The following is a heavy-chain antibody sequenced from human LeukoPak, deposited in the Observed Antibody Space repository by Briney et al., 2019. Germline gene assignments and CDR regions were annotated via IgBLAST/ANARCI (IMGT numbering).Heavy chain of an antibody. CDR1: GGSFSGYY. Sequence: SETLSLTCAVYGGSFSGYYWSWIRQPPGKGLEWIGEIKHSGSTNYNPSLKSRVTISVDTSKKQFSLKLGSVTAADAAVYYCATLNTDGWYFDNWGQGTLVTVSS. J-gene: IGHJ4*02. D-gene: IGHD5-24*01. CDR2: IKHSGST. V-gene: IGHV4-34*01. CDR3: ATLNTDGWYFDN.